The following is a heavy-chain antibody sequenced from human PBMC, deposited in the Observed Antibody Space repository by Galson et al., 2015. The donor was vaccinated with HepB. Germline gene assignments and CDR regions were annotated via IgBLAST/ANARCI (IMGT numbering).Heavy chain of an antibody. CDR1: GFTFTTYA. CDR3: AEAYRYGSGSNFLFSDY. D-gene: IGHD3-10*01. Sequence: SLRLSCAASGFTFTTYAMSWVRQAPGKGLEWVSAISGSGGDTYYADSVKGRFTISRDNSENTLYLQMNSLRAEDTAVYYCAEAYRYGSGSNFLFSDYWGQGALVTVSS. V-gene: IGHV3-23*01. CDR2: ISGSGGDT. J-gene: IGHJ4*02.